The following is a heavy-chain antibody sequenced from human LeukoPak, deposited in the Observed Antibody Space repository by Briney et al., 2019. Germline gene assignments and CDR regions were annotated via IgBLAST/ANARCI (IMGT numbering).Heavy chain of an antibody. CDR3: ASPRLPLWSSYYYYYYGMDV. CDR1: GYTFTGYY. V-gene: IGHV1-69*13. J-gene: IGHJ6*02. CDR2: IIPIFGTA. D-gene: IGHD3-16*01. Sequence: SVKVSCKASGYTFTGYYMHWVRQAPGQGLEWMGGIIPIFGTANYAQKFQGRVTITADESTSTAYMELSSLRSEDTAVYYCASPRLPLWSSYYYYYYGMDVWGQGTTVTVSS.